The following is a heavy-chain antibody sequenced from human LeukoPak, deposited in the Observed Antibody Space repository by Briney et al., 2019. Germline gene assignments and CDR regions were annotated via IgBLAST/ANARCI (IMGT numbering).Heavy chain of an antibody. J-gene: IGHJ4*02. Sequence: GASVNVSCKASGYSFTSYGISWVRQAPGQGLEWMGWISAYNGNTNYAQKFQGRVTMTTDTSTSTAYMELRSLRSDDTAVYYCARDGLSTLFPALNDYWGQGTLVTVSS. CDR1: GYSFTSYG. D-gene: IGHD2-21*01. CDR2: ISAYNGNT. V-gene: IGHV1-18*01. CDR3: ARDGLSTLFPALNDY.